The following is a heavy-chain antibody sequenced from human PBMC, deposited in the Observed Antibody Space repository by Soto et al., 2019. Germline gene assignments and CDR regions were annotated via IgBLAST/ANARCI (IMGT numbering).Heavy chain of an antibody. CDR1: GGSINSYY. CDR3: ARRWGPTFDF. D-gene: IGHD1-26*01. J-gene: IGHJ4*02. CDR2: VHYTGST. Sequence: SETLSLTCTVSGGSINSYYWTWIRQPPGKGLEWIGYVHYTGSTNYNPSLKSRVTISVDTSKNQFSLKLSSVTAADTAVYYCARRWGPTFDFWGQGTLVTVSS. V-gene: IGHV4-59*01.